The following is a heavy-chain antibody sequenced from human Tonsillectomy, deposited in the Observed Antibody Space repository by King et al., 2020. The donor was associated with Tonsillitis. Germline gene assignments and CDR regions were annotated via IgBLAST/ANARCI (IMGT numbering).Heavy chain of an antibody. CDR3: ARDPSYAYGGSYFDY. CDR1: GFTFSSYA. D-gene: IGHD4-23*01. J-gene: IGHJ4*02. V-gene: IGHV3-30*04. Sequence: QLVQSGGGVVQPGRSLRLSCAASGFTFSSYAMHWVRQAPGKGLEWVAVISYDGSNKYYADSVKGRFTISRDNSKNTLYLQMNSLRAEDTAVYYCARDPSYAYGGSYFDYWGQGTLVTVSS. CDR2: ISYDGSNK.